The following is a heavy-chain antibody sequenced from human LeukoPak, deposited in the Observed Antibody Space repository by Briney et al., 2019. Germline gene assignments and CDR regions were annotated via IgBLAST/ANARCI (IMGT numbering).Heavy chain of an antibody. Sequence: PSETLSLTCTVSGGSINSYYWSWIRQPAGKGLEWIGRIYTRGTTNYNPSLKSRVTISVDTSKNQFSLKLSSVTAADTAVYYCARGVWYGYNLNYYYYMDVWGKGTTVTISS. CDR1: GGSINSYY. J-gene: IGHJ6*03. CDR3: ARGVWYGYNLNYYYYMDV. CDR2: IYTRGTT. V-gene: IGHV4-4*07. D-gene: IGHD5-24*01.